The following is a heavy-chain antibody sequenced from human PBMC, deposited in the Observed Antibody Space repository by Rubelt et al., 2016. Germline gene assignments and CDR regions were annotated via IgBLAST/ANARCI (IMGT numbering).Heavy chain of an antibody. CDR3: VRDGPATDDFDY. V-gene: IGHV3-48*02. Sequence: EVQLVESGGGLVQPGGSLRLSCAASGFNFNTYGMNWVRQAPGKGLEWVSYISGSSGTINYADSVEGRFTISRDNARNSLFLQMHSVRDEDTAVYVCVRDGPATDDFDYWGQGTLVTVSS. J-gene: IGHJ4*02. D-gene: IGHD2-2*01. CDR2: ISGSSGTI. CDR1: GFNFNTYG.